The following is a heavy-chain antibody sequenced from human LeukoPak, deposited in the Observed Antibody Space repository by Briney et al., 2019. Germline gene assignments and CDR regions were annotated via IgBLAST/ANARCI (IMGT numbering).Heavy chain of an antibody. V-gene: IGHV3-7*01. CDR3: ARGGTQSPTD. Sequence: GSLRLSCAASGFTVSSTYLSWVRQAPGKGLEWVANIKEDGSAKYYVDSVKGRFTISRDNAKNSLYLQMNSLRAEDTAVYYCARGGTQSPTDWGPGTLVTVSS. J-gene: IGHJ4*02. CDR2: IKEDGSAK. CDR1: GFTVSSTY.